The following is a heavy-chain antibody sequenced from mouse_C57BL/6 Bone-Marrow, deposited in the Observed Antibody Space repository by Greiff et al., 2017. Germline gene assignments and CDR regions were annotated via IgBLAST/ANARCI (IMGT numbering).Heavy chain of an antibody. J-gene: IGHJ1*03. D-gene: IGHD2-2*01. V-gene: IGHV1-81*01. Sequence: QVQLQQSGAELARPGASVKLSCKASGYTFTSYGISWVKQRTGQGLEWIGEIYPRSGNTYYNEKFKGKATLTADKSSSTAYMELRSLTSEDSAVYFCARPGYDVGWYFDVWGTGTTATVSS. CDR2: IYPRSGNT. CDR3: ARPGYDVGWYFDV. CDR1: GYTFTSYG.